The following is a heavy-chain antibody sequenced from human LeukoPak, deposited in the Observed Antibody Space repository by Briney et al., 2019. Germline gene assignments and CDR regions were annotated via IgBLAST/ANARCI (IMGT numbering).Heavy chain of an antibody. CDR3: ARSIVVVPAAIVPYNWFDP. D-gene: IGHD2-2*01. CDR1: GGTFSSYA. J-gene: IGHJ5*02. CDR2: IIPIFGTA. V-gene: IGHV1-69*13. Sequence: SVKVSCKASGGTFSSYAISWVRQAPGQGLEWMGGIIPIFGTANYAQKFQGRVTITADESTSTAYMELSRLRSEDTAVYYCARSIVVVPAAIVPYNWFDPWGQGTLVTVSS.